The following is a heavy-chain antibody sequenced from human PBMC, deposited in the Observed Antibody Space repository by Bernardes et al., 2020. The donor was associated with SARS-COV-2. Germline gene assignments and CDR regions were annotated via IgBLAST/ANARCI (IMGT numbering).Heavy chain of an antibody. CDR3: AIPPTNYDRYGMDV. J-gene: IGHJ6*02. CDR2: INPNSGGT. Sequence: ASVKVSCKASGYIFTGYYMHRVRQAPGQGLEWMGWINPNSGGTNYAQKFQGRVTMTRDTSISTAYMELSRLRSDDTAVYYCAIPPTNYDRYGMDVWGQGTTVTVSS. V-gene: IGHV1-2*02. CDR1: GYIFTGYY. D-gene: IGHD3-22*01.